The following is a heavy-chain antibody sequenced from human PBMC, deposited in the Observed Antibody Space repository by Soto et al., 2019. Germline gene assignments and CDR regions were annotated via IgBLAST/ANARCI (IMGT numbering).Heavy chain of an antibody. CDR2: INHSGST. D-gene: IGHD6-13*01. CDR1: GGSFSGYY. Sequence: QVQLQQWGAGLLKPSETLSLTCAVYGGSFSGYYWSWIRQPPGKGLEWIGEINHSGSTNYNPSLKSRVSISGDTSKNQFSLKLSSVTAADTAVYYCARGPRGAAAGTRLFTWGQGTLVTVSS. V-gene: IGHV4-34*01. CDR3: ARGPRGAAAGTRLFT. J-gene: IGHJ5*02.